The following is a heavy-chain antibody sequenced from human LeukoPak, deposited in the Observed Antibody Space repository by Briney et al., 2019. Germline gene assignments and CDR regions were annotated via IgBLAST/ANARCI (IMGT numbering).Heavy chain of an antibody. D-gene: IGHD6-19*01. V-gene: IGHV4-34*01. CDR1: GVSFSGYY. CDR3: ARGMENSSGWYAHFDY. J-gene: IGHJ4*02. CDR2: INHSGST. Sequence: SETLSLTCAVYGVSFSGYYWSWIRQPPGKGLEWIGEINHSGSTNYNPSLKSRVTISVDTSKNQFSLKLSSVTAADTAVYYCARGMENSSGWYAHFDYWGQGTLVTVSS.